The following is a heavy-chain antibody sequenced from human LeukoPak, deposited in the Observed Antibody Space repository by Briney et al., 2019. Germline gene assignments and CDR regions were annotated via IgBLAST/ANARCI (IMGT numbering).Heavy chain of an antibody. J-gene: IGHJ6*02. Sequence: PGGSLRLSCAASGFTFSSYDMHWVRQATGKGLEWVSAIGTAGDTYYPGSVKGRFTISRENDKNSLYLQMNSLRAGDTAVYYCARALTDYYGSGRSGYGMDVWGQGTTVTVSS. CDR1: GFTFSSYD. CDR2: IGTAGDT. CDR3: ARALTDYYGSGRSGYGMDV. V-gene: IGHV3-13*04. D-gene: IGHD3-10*01.